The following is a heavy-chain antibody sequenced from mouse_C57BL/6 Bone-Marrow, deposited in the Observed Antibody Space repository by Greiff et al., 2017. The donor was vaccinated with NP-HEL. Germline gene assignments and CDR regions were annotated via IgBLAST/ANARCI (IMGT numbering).Heavy chain of an antibody. CDR1: GYTFTSYW. CDR2: IYPGVGIT. CDR3: AREGDYDAWFAY. D-gene: IGHD2-4*01. J-gene: IGHJ3*01. V-gene: IGHV1-55*01. Sequence: QVQLKQPGAELVKPGASVKMSCKASGYTFTSYWITWVQQRPGHGLEWIGDIYPGVGITNYNEKFKSKATLTVDTSSSTAYMQLSSLTSEDSAGYYCAREGDYDAWFAYWGQGTLVTVSA.